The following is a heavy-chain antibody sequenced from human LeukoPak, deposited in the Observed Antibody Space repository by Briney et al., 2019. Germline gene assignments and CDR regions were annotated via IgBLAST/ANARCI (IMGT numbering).Heavy chain of an antibody. CDR2: ISVNNGYT. D-gene: IGHD2-2*01. Sequence: ASVKVSCKASGYAFAFYGISWVRQAPGQGLEWMGWISVNNGYTHYAQKFQDRVTMTTDTSTSTAYMELRSLRSDDTAVYYCARDLLSIGYCSSTSCYAGDPWGQGTLVTVSS. CDR3: ARDLLSIGYCSSTSCYAGDP. CDR1: GYAFAFYG. J-gene: IGHJ5*02. V-gene: IGHV1-18*01.